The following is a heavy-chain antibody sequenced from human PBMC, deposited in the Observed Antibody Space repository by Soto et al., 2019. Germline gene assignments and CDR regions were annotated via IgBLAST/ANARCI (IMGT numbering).Heavy chain of an antibody. Sequence: GGSLRLSCEVSGFRFDDYGLHWVRQAPGKGLEWLAGISRDSRSISYGASMKGRFTISRDNAKNSLYLQLNSLRADDTAFYYCVKDALTTVAYYFDYWGQGALVTVSS. J-gene: IGHJ4*02. D-gene: IGHD4-17*01. CDR1: GFRFDDYG. CDR2: ISRDSRSI. CDR3: VKDALTTVAYYFDY. V-gene: IGHV3-9*01.